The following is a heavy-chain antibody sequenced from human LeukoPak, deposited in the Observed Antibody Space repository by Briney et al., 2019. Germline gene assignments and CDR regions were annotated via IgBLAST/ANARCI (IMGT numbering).Heavy chain of an antibody. CDR1: GFTFSSQA. CDR2: ISGTGGRT. J-gene: IGHJ6*03. CDR3: AKYCPKVEPPDYMDV. D-gene: IGHD1-26*01. Sequence: GGSLRLSCAASGFTFSSQAMSWVRQAPGKGLECVSGISGTGGRTYYADSVKGRFTISRDNSKNTLYLQMNSLRVEDTAVYYCAKYCPKVEPPDYMDVWGKGTTVTVS. V-gene: IGHV3-23*01.